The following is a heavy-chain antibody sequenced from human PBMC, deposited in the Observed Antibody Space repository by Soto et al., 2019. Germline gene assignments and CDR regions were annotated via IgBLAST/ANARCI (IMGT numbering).Heavy chain of an antibody. V-gene: IGHV3-33*01. Sequence: QVQLVESGGGVVQPGRSLRLSCAASGFTFSSYGMHWVRQAPGKGLEWVAVIWYDASNKYYADSVKGRFTISRDNSKNTLYLHMNSLSAEDTAVYYCSRDCAGYSSGWYQRGGFDYWGQGTLVTVSS. D-gene: IGHD6-19*01. J-gene: IGHJ4*02. CDR1: GFTFSSYG. CDR2: IWYDASNK. CDR3: SRDCAGYSSGWYQRGGFDY.